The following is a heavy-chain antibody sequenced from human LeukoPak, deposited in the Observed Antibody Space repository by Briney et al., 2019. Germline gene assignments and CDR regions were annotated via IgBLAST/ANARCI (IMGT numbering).Heavy chain of an antibody. D-gene: IGHD3-10*01. V-gene: IGHV3-30*04. CDR2: ISYDGSNK. J-gene: IGHJ4*02. Sequence: GRSLRLSCAASGFTFSSYAMHWVRQAPGKGLEWVAVISYDGSNKYYADSVKGRFTISRDNSKNTLYLQMNSLRAEDTAVYYCAKDESITMVRGVIGYWGQGTLVTVSS. CDR1: GFTFSSYA. CDR3: AKDESITMVRGVIGY.